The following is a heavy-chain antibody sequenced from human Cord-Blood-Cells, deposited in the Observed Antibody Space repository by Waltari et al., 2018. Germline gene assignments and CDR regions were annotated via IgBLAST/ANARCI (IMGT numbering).Heavy chain of an antibody. CDR3: AKKGGPLGIDDAFDI. CDR1: GFTFSSYA. V-gene: IGHV3-23*01. CDR2: ISGSGGRT. Sequence: EVQLLESGGGLVQPGGSLRLSCAASGFTFSSYAMSWVRQAPGRGREWVSAISGSGGRTYYADSGKGRFTIARDNSKNTLYLQMNSLRAEDTAVYYCAKKGGPLGIDDAFDIWGQGTMVTVSS. J-gene: IGHJ3*02. D-gene: IGHD1-1*01.